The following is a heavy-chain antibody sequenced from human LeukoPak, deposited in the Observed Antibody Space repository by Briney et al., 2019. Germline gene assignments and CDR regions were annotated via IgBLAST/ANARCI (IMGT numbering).Heavy chain of an antibody. V-gene: IGHV3-23*01. CDR1: GFTFSSYA. CDR2: ISGSAVTT. Sequence: GGSPRLSCTASGFTFSSYAMTWVRQAPGKGLEWVSAISGSAVTTYHADSVKGRFTISRDNSKNTLYLQMNSLRAEDTAVYYCARESIAARIYGYWGQGTLVTVSS. CDR3: ARESIAARIYGY. D-gene: IGHD6-6*01. J-gene: IGHJ4*02.